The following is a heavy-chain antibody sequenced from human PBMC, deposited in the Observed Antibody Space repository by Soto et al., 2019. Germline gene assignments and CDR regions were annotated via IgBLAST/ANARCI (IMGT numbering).Heavy chain of an antibody. CDR3: AKDQAAAGTISRYFQH. Sequence: GGSLRLSCAASGFSFSTYAMSWVRQAPGKGLEWVSGISGSVGTTYYADSVKGRFTISRDNSKNTLYLQVNSLRVEDTAVYYCAKDQAAAGTISRYFQHWGQGTLVTVSS. CDR1: GFSFSTYA. CDR2: ISGSVGTT. V-gene: IGHV3-23*01. J-gene: IGHJ1*01. D-gene: IGHD6-13*01.